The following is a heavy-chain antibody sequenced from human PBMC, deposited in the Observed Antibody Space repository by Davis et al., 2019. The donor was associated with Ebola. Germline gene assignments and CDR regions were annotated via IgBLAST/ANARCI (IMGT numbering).Heavy chain of an antibody. CDR3: ARVLYYYDSSGYLSGFFDY. J-gene: IGHJ4*02. Sequence: SETLSLTCTVPGGSISSYYWSWIRQPPGKGLEWIGYIYYSGSTNYNPSLKSRVTISVDTSKNQFSLKLSSVTAADTAVYYCARVLYYYDSSGYLSGFFDYWGQGTLVTVSS. V-gene: IGHV4-59*01. CDR2: IYYSGST. D-gene: IGHD3-22*01. CDR1: GGSISSYY.